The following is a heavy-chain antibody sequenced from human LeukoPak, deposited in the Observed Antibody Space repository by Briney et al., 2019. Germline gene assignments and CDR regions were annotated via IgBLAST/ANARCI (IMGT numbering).Heavy chain of an antibody. CDR2: IYSGVGP. J-gene: IGHJ4*02. V-gene: IGHV3-53*01. Sequence: PGGSLRFSCTVSGFTVSSNSMSWVRQAPGKGLEWVSFIYSGVGPHYSDSVKGRFTISRDDSKNTLYLQMNSLRAEDTAVYYCARRAGAYSHPYDYWGQGTLVTVSS. CDR1: GFTVSSNS. CDR3: ARRAGAYSHPYDY. D-gene: IGHD4/OR15-4a*01.